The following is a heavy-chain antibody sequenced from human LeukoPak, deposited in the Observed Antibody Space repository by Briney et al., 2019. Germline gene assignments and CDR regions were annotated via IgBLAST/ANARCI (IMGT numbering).Heavy chain of an antibody. V-gene: IGHV3-15*01. D-gene: IGHD2-15*01. CDR2: IKSKTDGGTT. J-gene: IGHJ1*01. CDR1: GFTFSNAW. Sequence: PGESLTLSCAASGFTFSNAWMSWVRHPPGKGLEWVGRIKSKTDGGTTDYAAPVKGRFTISRDDSKDTLYLQMNSLKTEDTAVYYCTTDLAYCSGGSCYALEYFQHWGQGTLVTVSS. CDR3: TTDLAYCSGGSCYALEYFQH.